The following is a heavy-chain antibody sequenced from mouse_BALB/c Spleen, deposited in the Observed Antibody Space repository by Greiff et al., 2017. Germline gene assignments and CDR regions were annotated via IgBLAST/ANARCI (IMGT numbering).Heavy chain of an antibody. V-gene: IGHV5-6-4*01. D-gene: IGHD2-3*01. J-gene: IGHJ1*01. Sequence: EVMLVESGGGLVKPGGSLKLSCAASGFTFSSYTMSWVRQTPEKRLEWVATISSGGSYTYYPDSVKGRFTISRDNAKNTLYLQMSSLKSEDTAMYYCTRDRDGYSGWYFDVWGAGTTVTVSS. CDR2: ISSGGSYT. CDR1: GFTFSSYT. CDR3: TRDRDGYSGWYFDV.